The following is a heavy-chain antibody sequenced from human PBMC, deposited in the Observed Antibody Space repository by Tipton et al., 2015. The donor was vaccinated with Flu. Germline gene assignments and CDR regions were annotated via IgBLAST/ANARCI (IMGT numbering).Heavy chain of an antibody. CDR3: ASFISEYNWNYGEGLDY. V-gene: IGHV4-39*07. CDR2: MYYSGST. CDR1: GGSISSSSFY. D-gene: IGHD1-7*01. Sequence: LRLSCTISGGSISSSSFYWGWIRQSPGKGLEWIGSMYYSGSTYYNPSLKSRVTISVDTSKNQFSLKLSSVTAADTAVYYCASFISEYNWNYGEGLDYWGQGTLVTVSS. J-gene: IGHJ4*02.